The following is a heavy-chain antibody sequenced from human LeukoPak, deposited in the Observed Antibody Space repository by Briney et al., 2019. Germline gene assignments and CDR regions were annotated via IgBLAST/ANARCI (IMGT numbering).Heavy chain of an antibody. CDR2: ISWDGGST. V-gene: IGHV3-43D*03. Sequence: GGSLRLSCAASGFTFDDYAMHWVRQAPGKGLEWVSLISWDGGSTYYADSVKGRFTISRDNSKNSLYLQMNSLRAEDTALYYCAKANCSGGSCYGASYYYYYGMDVWGQGTTVTVSS. CDR3: AKANCSGGSCYGASYYYYYGMDV. CDR1: GFTFDDYA. D-gene: IGHD2-15*01. J-gene: IGHJ6*02.